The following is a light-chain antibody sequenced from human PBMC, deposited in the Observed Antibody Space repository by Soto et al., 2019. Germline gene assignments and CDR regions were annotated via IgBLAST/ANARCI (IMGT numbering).Light chain of an antibody. CDR1: QSVLDSSNNDNY. V-gene: IGKV4-1*01. J-gene: IGKJ1*01. Sequence: DIVLTQSPDSLSVSLGERATINCKSTQSVLDSSNNDNYLAWYQHKSGQPPKLLIYWASTRESGVPNGFSGSVSGADFALNISTLQAEDVAVYYCLQHYFHPTWTFCHGTKVAI. CDR2: WAS. CDR3: LQHYFHPTWT.